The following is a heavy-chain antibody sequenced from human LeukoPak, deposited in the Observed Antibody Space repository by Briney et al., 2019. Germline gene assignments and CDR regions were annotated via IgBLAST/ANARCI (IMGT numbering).Heavy chain of an antibody. V-gene: IGHV3-21*01. J-gene: IGHJ3*01. Sequence: GGSLRLSCAASGFTFSSYNMNWVRQAPGKGLEWVSSISSSSSYIYYADSVKGRFTISRDNAKNSLYLQMNSLRAEDTAVYYCARDLYSSRLRLIAWNDVSPDAFDLWGQGTMVTVSS. CDR3: ARDLYSSRLRLIAWNDVSPDAFDL. CDR1: GFTFSSYN. D-gene: IGHD1-1*01. CDR2: ISSSSSYI.